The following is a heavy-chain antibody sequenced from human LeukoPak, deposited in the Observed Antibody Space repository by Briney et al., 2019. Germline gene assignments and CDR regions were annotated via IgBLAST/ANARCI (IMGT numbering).Heavy chain of an antibody. V-gene: IGHV3-23*01. Sequence: GGSLRLSSAAPGFTFNNYAMSWVRQAPGKGLEWVSAISGSGGSTYYADSVKGRFTISRDNSKNTLYLQMNSLRAEDTAVYYCAKGFRITMVRGAYDYWGQGTLVTVSS. CDR3: AKGFRITMVRGAYDY. CDR2: ISGSGGST. J-gene: IGHJ4*02. CDR1: GFTFNNYA. D-gene: IGHD3-10*01.